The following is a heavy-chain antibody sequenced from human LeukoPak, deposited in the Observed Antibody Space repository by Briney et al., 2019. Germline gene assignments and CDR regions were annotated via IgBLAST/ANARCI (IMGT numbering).Heavy chain of an antibody. CDR1: GGSFSGYY. V-gene: IGHV4-34*01. D-gene: IGHD2-15*01. Sequence: PSETLSLTCAVYGGSFSGYYWSWIRQPPGKGLEWIGEINHSGSTNYNPSLKSRVTISVDTSKNRFSLKLSSVTAADTAVYYCARYCSGGSCDQSDYWGQGTLVTVSS. J-gene: IGHJ4*02. CDR3: ARYCSGGSCDQSDY. CDR2: INHSGST.